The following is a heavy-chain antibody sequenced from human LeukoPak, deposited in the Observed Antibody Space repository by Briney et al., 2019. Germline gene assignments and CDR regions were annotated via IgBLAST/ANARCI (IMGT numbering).Heavy chain of an antibody. J-gene: IGHJ5*02. Sequence: SETLSLTCTVSGGSISSYYWSWIRQPAGKELYWIGRIYTSGSTNYNPSLKSRVTMSVDTSKNQFSLKLSSVTAADTAVFFWQKAAYDILTGYQWFDPWGQGTLVTVSS. CDR1: GGSISSYY. V-gene: IGHV4-4*07. D-gene: IGHD3-9*01. CDR2: IYTSGST. CDR3: QKAAYDILTGYQWFDP.